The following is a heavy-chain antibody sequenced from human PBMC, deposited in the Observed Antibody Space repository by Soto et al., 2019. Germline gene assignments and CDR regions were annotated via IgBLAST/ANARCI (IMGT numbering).Heavy chain of an antibody. J-gene: IGHJ4*02. CDR3: AIGPRMWLAGGGY. D-gene: IGHD6-19*01. V-gene: IGHV4-34*01. Sequence: SETLSLTCAVYGGSFSGYYWSWIRQPPGKGLGWLGEINHSGITDYNPSLKSRITISIDTSKKQFSLKLNSVTAADTAVYYCAIGPRMWLAGGGYWGQGTQVTVSS. CDR1: GGSFSGYY. CDR2: INHSGIT.